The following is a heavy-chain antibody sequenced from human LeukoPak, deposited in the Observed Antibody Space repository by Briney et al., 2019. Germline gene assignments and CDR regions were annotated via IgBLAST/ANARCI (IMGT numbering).Heavy chain of an antibody. Sequence: PGGSLRLSCAASGFTFSSYSMNWVRQAPGKGLEWVSYISSSSSTIYYADSVKGRFTISRDNAKNSLYLQMNSLRAEDTAVYYCARDPKYYDFWSGFELWGQGTLVTVSS. D-gene: IGHD3-3*01. CDR1: GFTFSSYS. CDR2: ISSSSSTI. J-gene: IGHJ4*02. CDR3: ARDPKYYDFWSGFEL. V-gene: IGHV3-48*01.